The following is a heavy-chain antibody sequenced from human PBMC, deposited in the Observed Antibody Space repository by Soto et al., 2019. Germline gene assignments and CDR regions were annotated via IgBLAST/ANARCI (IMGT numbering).Heavy chain of an antibody. V-gene: IGHV4-4*02. J-gene: IGHJ6*02. D-gene: IGHD3-16*02. CDR2: IYHSGST. CDR1: GGSISSSNW. Sequence: QVQLQESGPGLVKPSGTLSLTCAVSGGSISSSNWWSWVRQPPGKGLEWIGEIYHSGSTNYNPSHKSRVTISVDKSKNQFSLKLSSVTAADTAVYYCAREPPLYDYVWGSYLPYYYGMDVWGQGTTVTVSS. CDR3: AREPPLYDYVWGSYLPYYYGMDV.